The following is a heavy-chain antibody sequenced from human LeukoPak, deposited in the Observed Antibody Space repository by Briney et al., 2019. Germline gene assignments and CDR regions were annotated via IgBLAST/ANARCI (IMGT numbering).Heavy chain of an antibody. CDR1: GYTFTGYY. CDR3: ARALASTYYYDSSGYGVGY. V-gene: IGHV1-2*02. CDR2: INPNSGGT. D-gene: IGHD3-22*01. Sequence: ASVKVSCKASGYTFTGYYMHWVRQAPGQGLEWMGWINPNSGGTNYAQKFQGRVTMTRDTSISTAYMELSRLRSDDTAVYYCARALASTYYYDSSGYGVGYRGQGTLVTVSS. J-gene: IGHJ4*02.